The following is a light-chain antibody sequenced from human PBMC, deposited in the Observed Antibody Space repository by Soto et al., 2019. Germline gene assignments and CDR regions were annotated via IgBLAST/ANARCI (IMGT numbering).Light chain of an antibody. Sequence: LTQSPGTLSLSPGERATLSCKASQSVSNNYLAWYQQKPGQAPRLLIYNASSRATGIPDRFSGSGSGTDFTLTISRLEAEDFAVYYCQQYGSSPGTFGQGTKVDIK. V-gene: IGKV3-20*01. CDR2: NAS. J-gene: IGKJ1*01. CDR3: QQYGSSPGT. CDR1: QSVSNNY.